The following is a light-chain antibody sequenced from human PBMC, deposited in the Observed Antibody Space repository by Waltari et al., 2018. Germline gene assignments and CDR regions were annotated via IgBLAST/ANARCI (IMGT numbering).Light chain of an antibody. CDR2: QDA. J-gene: IGLJ2*01. Sequence: SYDLTQPPSVPVSPGQTASITCSGRQLGSQHVCWYQQKAGQSPELVMYQDAKRPSGIPERFSGSNSGNTATLTISGTQAMDEADYFCQAWDGNALIFGGGTKLTVL. CDR3: QAWDGNALI. CDR1: QLGSQH. V-gene: IGLV3-1*01.